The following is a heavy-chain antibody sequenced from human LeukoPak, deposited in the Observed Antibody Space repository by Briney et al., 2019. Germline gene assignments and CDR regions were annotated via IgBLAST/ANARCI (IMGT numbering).Heavy chain of an antibody. CDR2: IYYTGTT. V-gene: IGHV4-59*01. Sequence: PSETLSLTCTVSGGSISNYYWSWIRQPPGKGLEWIGYIYYTGTTNSNPSLKSRVTTSVDTSKNQFSLKLNSVTAADTAVYYCARYFDTTGSLDYWGQGTLVTVSS. D-gene: IGHD3-22*01. CDR1: GGSISNYY. CDR3: ARYFDTTGSLDY. J-gene: IGHJ4*02.